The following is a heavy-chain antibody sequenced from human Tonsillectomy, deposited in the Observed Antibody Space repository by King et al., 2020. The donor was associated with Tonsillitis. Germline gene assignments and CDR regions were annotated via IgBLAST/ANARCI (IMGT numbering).Heavy chain of an antibody. D-gene: IGHD3-10*01. V-gene: IGHV4-59*01. CDR3: ARTSATPYFDY. CDR1: GGSISGYY. Sequence: QLQESGPGLVKPSETLSLTCTVSGGSISGYYWSWIRQPPGKGLEWIGYIYYSGSTNYNPALKSRLTISVDTSKNQFSLKLSTVTAADTAVHYCARTSATPYFDYWGQGTLGTVSS. CDR2: IYYSGST. J-gene: IGHJ4*02.